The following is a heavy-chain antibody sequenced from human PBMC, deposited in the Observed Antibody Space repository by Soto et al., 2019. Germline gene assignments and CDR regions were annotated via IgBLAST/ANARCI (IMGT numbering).Heavy chain of an antibody. D-gene: IGHD1-26*01. CDR1: GGSISSGGYY. CDR2: IYYSGST. Sequence: SETLSLTCTVSGGSISSGGYYWSWIRQHPGKGLEWIGYIYYSGSTYYNPSLKSRVTISVDTSKNQFSLKLSSVTAADTAVYYCARDRRYIVGFEYYYYGMDVWGQGTMVTVSS. V-gene: IGHV4-31*03. CDR3: ARDRRYIVGFEYYYYGMDV. J-gene: IGHJ6*02.